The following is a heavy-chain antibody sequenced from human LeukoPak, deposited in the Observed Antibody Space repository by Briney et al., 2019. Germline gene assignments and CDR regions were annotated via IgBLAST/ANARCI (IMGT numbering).Heavy chain of an antibody. Sequence: AGTVSFTSAGYTFTSSGFRWQGQAPGQGLEWVGWISAYNGNTNYAQKLQGRVTMTTDTSTSTAYMELRSLRSDDTAVYYCARDLGVAAAGIPLAYWGQGTLVTVSS. CDR1: GYTFTSSG. CDR2: ISAYNGNT. D-gene: IGHD6-13*01. V-gene: IGHV1-18*04. J-gene: IGHJ4*02. CDR3: ARDLGVAAAGIPLAY.